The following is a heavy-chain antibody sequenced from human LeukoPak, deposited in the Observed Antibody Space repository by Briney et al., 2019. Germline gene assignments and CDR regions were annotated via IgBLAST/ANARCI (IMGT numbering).Heavy chain of an antibody. J-gene: IGHJ4*02. Sequence: PGRSLRLSCAASGFTFSSYGMHWVRQAPGKGLEWVSGISWNSGSIGYADSVKGRFTISRDNAKNSLYLQMNSLRAEDTALYYCAKGKTVTTGRYFDYWGQGTLVTVSS. CDR3: AKGKTVTTGRYFDY. D-gene: IGHD4-17*01. V-gene: IGHV3-9*01. CDR2: ISWNSGSI. CDR1: GFTFSSYG.